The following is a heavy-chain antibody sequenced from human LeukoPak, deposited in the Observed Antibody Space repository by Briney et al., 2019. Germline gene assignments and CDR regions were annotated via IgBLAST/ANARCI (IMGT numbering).Heavy chain of an antibody. CDR1: GYTFTGYC. D-gene: IGHD3-10*01. V-gene: IGHV1-2*02. Sequence: GASVKVSCKASGYTFTGYCMHWVRQAPGQGLEWMGWINPNSGGTNYAQKFQGRVTMTRDTSISTAYMELSRLRSDDTAVYYCARDPQQYYYGSETSAFDYWGQGTLVTVSS. CDR3: ARDPQQYYYGSETSAFDY. CDR2: INPNSGGT. J-gene: IGHJ4*02.